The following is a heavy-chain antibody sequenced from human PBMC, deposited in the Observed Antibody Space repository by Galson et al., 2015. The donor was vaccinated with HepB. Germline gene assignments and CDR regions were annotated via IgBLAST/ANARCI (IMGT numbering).Heavy chain of an antibody. D-gene: IGHD3-10*01. Sequence: SVKVSCKASGYTFTGYYMHWVRQAPGQGLEWVGRINPNSGGTNHAQKFQGRDTMTSDTSISTAYMELSRLRSDDTAVFYCASDLGTVYGSGSYYLDYGGQGALVTVSS. J-gene: IGHJ4*02. V-gene: IGHV1-2*06. CDR3: ASDLGTVYGSGSYYLDY. CDR2: INPNSGGT. CDR1: GYTFTGYY.